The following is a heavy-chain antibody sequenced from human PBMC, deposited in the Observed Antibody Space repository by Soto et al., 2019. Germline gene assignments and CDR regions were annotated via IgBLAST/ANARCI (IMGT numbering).Heavy chain of an antibody. V-gene: IGHV1-18*01. Sequence: QVHLVQSGAEVKKTGASVKVSCKASGYTLTSYGITWVRQAPGQGLEWMGWISAHNGNTDYAQKLQGRVIVTRDTSTSTAYMELRSLRSDDTAVFYCARGRYGDYWGQGALVTVSS. CDR3: ARGRYGDY. CDR2: ISAHNGNT. CDR1: GYTLTSYG. J-gene: IGHJ4*02. D-gene: IGHD1-1*01.